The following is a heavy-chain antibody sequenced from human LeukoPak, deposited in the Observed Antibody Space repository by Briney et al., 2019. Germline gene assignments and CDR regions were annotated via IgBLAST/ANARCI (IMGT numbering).Heavy chain of an antibody. V-gene: IGHV4-4*07. Sequence: SETLSLTCTVSGGSISSYYWSWIRQPAGKGLEWIGRIYTSGSTNYNPSLKSRVTMSVDTSKNQFSLKLSSVTAADTAVYYCARAVVTPFGYYYYYYMDVWGKGTTVTISS. J-gene: IGHJ6*03. CDR2: IYTSGST. D-gene: IGHD4-23*01. CDR3: ARAVVTPFGYYYYYYMDV. CDR1: GGSISSYY.